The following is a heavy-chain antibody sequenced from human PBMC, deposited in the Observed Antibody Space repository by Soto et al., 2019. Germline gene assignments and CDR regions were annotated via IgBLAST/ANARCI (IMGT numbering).Heavy chain of an antibody. CDR2: ISAYNGNT. D-gene: IGHD3-10*01. CDR1: GYTFASYG. V-gene: IGHV1-18*01. J-gene: IGHJ5*02. CDR3: ARALMVRGVMWFDP. Sequence: ASEQVSCKASGYTFASYGISWVRQTPGQGLEWMGWISAYNGNTNYAQKLQGRVTMTTDTSTSTAYMELRSLRSDDTAVYYCARALMVRGVMWFDPWGQGTLVTVSS.